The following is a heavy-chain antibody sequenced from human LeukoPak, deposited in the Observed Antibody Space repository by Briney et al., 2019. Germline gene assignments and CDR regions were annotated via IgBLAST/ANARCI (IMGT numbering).Heavy chain of an antibody. CDR2: IGTSSTTI. J-gene: IGHJ6*03. CDR1: GFTFSSYT. D-gene: IGHD6-25*01. CDR3: ARFAAGGSYYYYMDV. Sequence: GGSLRLSCAASGFTFSSYTMNWVRQPPGKGLEWVSNIGTSSTTIYYADSVKGRFTISRDNAKNSLHLRMNSLRADDTAVYYCARFAAGGSYYYYMDVWGKGTTVTVSS. V-gene: IGHV3-48*01.